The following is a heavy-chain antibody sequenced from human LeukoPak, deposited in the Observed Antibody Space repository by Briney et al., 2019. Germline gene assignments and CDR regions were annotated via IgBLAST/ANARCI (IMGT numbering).Heavy chain of an antibody. D-gene: IGHD6-13*01. Sequence: PGGSLRLTCAASGFSFSSYDMSWVRQAPGKGLEWVSAISGSGGSTYYADSVKGRFTISRDNSKNTLYLQMTSLRAEDTAVYYGVKGRIAVGGTQYYFDYWGEGTVVTVSS. CDR1: GFSFSSYD. CDR3: VKGRIAVGGTQYYFDY. V-gene: IGHV3-23*01. CDR2: ISGSGGST. J-gene: IGHJ4*02.